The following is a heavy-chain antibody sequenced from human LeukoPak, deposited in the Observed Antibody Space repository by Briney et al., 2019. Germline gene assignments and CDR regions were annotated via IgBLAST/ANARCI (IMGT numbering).Heavy chain of an antibody. V-gene: IGHV4-59*01. CDR2: IYYSGST. Sequence: SETLSLTCTVSGGSISSYYWSWIRQPPGKGLEWIGSIYYSGSTYYNPSLKSRVTISVDTSKNQFSLKLSSVTAADTAVYYCARGLIAAAGHYYFDYWGQGTLVTVSS. J-gene: IGHJ4*02. CDR1: GGSISSYY. CDR3: ARGLIAAAGHYYFDY. D-gene: IGHD6-13*01.